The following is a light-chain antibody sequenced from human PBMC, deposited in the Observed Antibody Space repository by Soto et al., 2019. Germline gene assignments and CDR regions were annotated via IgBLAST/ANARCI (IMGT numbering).Light chain of an antibody. J-gene: IGKJ5*01. V-gene: IGKV3-20*01. CDR1: QSVSSSY. CDR2: GAS. CDR3: QQYGSWIT. Sequence: EIELTQSPGTLSLSPGERATLSCRASQSVSSSYLAWYQQKPGQAPRLLIYGASSRATGIPDRFSGSGSGTDFTLTISRLEPEDFAVYYCQQYGSWITFGQGTRLEIK.